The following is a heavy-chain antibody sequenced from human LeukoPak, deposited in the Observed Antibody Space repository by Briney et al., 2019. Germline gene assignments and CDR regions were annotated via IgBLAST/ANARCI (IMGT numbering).Heavy chain of an antibody. Sequence: SVKVSCKASGGTFSSYAISWVRQAPGQGLEWMGGIIPIFGTANYAQKFQGRVTITADESTSTAYMELSSLRSEDTAVYYCAREDGELRHFDYWGQGTLVTVSS. CDR1: GGTFSSYA. J-gene: IGHJ4*02. CDR2: IIPIFGTA. V-gene: IGHV1-69*13. D-gene: IGHD1-7*01. CDR3: AREDGELRHFDY.